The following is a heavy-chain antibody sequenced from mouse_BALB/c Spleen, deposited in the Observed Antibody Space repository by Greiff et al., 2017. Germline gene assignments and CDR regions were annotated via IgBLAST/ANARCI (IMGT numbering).Heavy chain of an antibody. V-gene: IGHV5-12-1*01. CDR3: ARHDGSSHWYFDV. Sequence: EVQVVESGGGLVKPGGSLKLSCAASGFAFSSYDMSWVRQTPEKRLEWVAYISSGGGSTYYPDTVKGRFTISRDNAKNTLYLQMSSLKSEDTAMYYCARHDGSSHWYFDVWGAGTTVTVSS. CDR2: ISSGGGST. D-gene: IGHD1-1*01. CDR1: GFAFSSYD. J-gene: IGHJ1*01.